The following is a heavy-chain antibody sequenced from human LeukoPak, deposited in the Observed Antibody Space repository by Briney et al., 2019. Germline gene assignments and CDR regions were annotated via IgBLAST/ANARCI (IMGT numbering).Heavy chain of an antibody. V-gene: IGHV3-30*18. CDR1: GFTFSSYG. CDR2: ISYDGSNK. J-gene: IGHJ6*02. CDR3: AKGYCTNGVCYPYGMGV. Sequence: GRSLRLSCAASGFTFSSYGMHWVRQAPGKGLEWVAVISYDGSNKYYADSVKGRFTISRDNSKNTLYLQMNSLRAEDTAVYYCAKGYCTNGVCYPYGMGVWGQGTTVTVSS. D-gene: IGHD2-8*01.